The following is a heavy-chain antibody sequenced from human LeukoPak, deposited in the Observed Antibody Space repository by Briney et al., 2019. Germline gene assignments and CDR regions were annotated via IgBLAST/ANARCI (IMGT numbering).Heavy chain of an antibody. CDR3: ARDLVGATSFDY. CDR1: GGSISSGGYY. D-gene: IGHD1-26*01. Sequence: TSSETLSLTCTVSGGSISSGGYYWSWIRQPPGKGLEWIGYIYHSGSTYYNPSLKSRVTISVDRSKNQFSLKLSSVTAADTAVYYCARDLVGATSFDYWGQGTLVTVSS. J-gene: IGHJ4*02. V-gene: IGHV4-30-2*01. CDR2: IYHSGST.